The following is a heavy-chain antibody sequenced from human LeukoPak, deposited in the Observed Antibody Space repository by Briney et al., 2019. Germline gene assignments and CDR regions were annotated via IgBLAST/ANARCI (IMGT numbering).Heavy chain of an antibody. Sequence: PGGSLRLSCAASGFTFSTYAMSWVRQAPGKGLEWVSGISGSGGGTYYADSVRGRFTISRDNSKNTLYLQMNSLRAEDTAVYYCARGIGSAAGTYYYYYYGMDVWGQGTTVTVSS. D-gene: IGHD6-13*01. CDR3: ARGIGSAAGTYYYYYYGMDV. CDR2: ISGSGGGT. J-gene: IGHJ6*02. CDR1: GFTFSTYA. V-gene: IGHV3-23*01.